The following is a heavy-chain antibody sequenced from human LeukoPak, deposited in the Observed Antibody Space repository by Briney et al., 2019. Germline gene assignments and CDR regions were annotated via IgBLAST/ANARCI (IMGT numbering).Heavy chain of an antibody. CDR1: AYSSTSYW. Sequence: GQALKISCKGSAYSSTSYWIGWVRQMPGKGLEWMGIIYPGDVDTRYSPSIQGRVTFSAHRSISTAYLKWNCLTAAATTLHYTPSRYWSSTSCYPQLDYWVRGTLVTVSS. V-gene: IGHV5-51*01. J-gene: IGHJ4*02. CDR2: IYPGDVDT. CDR3: PSRYWSSTSCYPQLDY. D-gene: IGHD2-2*01.